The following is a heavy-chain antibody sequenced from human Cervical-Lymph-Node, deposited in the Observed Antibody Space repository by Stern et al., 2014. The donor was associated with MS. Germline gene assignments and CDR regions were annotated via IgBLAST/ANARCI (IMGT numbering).Heavy chain of an antibody. CDR1: GFTFDDYA. J-gene: IGHJ4*02. CDR3: ARSKVIVGAPFDY. Sequence: QLVESGGGLVQPGRSLRLSCAASGFTFDDYAMHWVRHAPGKGLDWVSGISWSSGSIAYADSVKGRFTISRDNAKNSLYLQMNGLRAEDTALYYCARSKVIVGAPFDYWGQGTLVTVSS. V-gene: IGHV3-9*01. D-gene: IGHD1-26*01. CDR2: ISWSSGSI.